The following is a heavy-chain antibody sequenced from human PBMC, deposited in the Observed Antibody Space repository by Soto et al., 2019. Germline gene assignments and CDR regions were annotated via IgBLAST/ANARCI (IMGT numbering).Heavy chain of an antibody. CDR2: ISYDGSNK. Sequence: QVQLVESGGGVVQPGRSLRLSCAASGFTFSSYGMHWVRQAPGKGLEWVAVISYDGSNKYYVDSMKGRFTIFRDNSKNTLYLQMNSLRAEDRSIYYCAKEQYGVAGGGTDLIDYGGQGTQVTVSS. D-gene: IGHD3-16*01. V-gene: IGHV3-30*18. J-gene: IGHJ4*02. CDR1: GFTFSSYG. CDR3: AKEQYGVAGGGTDLIDY.